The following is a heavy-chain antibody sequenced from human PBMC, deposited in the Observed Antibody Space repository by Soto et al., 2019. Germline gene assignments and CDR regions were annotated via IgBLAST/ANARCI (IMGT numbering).Heavy chain of an antibody. J-gene: IGHJ2*01. Sequence: QITLKESGPTLVKPTQTLTLTCTFSGFLLSTSGVGVGWIRQPPGKALEWLALIYWDDDKRYSPSLKSRLTITKDTSKNQVVLTMTNMDPVDTATYYCAHLASGYSYGKGTYWYFDLWGRGTLVTVSS. V-gene: IGHV2-5*02. CDR1: GFLLSTSGVG. CDR2: IYWDDDK. D-gene: IGHD5-18*01. CDR3: AHLASGYSYGKGTYWYFDL.